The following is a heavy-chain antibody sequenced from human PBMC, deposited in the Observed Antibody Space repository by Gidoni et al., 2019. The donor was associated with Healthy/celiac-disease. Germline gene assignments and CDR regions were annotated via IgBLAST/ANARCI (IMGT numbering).Heavy chain of an antibody. D-gene: IGHD5-18*01. J-gene: IGHJ4*02. CDR3: ARGDTAMPRDY. V-gene: IGHV3-33*01. CDR1: GLTFSSYG. Sequence: QVQLVESGGGVVQPGRSLRLSCAASGLTFSSYGMHWVRQAPGRGLEWVAFIWYDGSNKYYADAVKGRFTISRDNSKNTLYLQMNSLRAEDTAVYYCARGDTAMPRDYWGQGTLVTVSS. CDR2: IWYDGSNK.